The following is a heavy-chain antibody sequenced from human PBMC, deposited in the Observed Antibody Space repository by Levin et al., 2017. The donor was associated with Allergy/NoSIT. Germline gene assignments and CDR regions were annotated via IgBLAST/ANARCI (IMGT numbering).Heavy chain of an antibody. D-gene: IGHD4-17*01. Sequence: AGGSLRLSCAASGFTFDDYAMHWVRQAPGKGLEWVSGISWNSGSIGYADSVKGRFTISRDNAKNSLYLQMNSLRAEDTALYYCAKDKWDYGDSHFDYWGQGTLVTVSS. CDR3: AKDKWDYGDSHFDY. CDR2: ISWNSGSI. V-gene: IGHV3-9*01. J-gene: IGHJ4*02. CDR1: GFTFDDYA.